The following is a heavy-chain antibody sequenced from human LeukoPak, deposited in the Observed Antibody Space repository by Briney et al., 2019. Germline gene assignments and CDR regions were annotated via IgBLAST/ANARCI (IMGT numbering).Heavy chain of an antibody. Sequence: ASVKVSCKASGYTFTGYYMHWVRQAPGQGLEWMGWINPNSGGTNYAQKFQGRVTMTRDTSISTAYMELSRLRSDDTAVYYCARGFKMVEYWGKTNWFDPWGQGTLVTVSS. CDR3: ARGFKMVEYWGKTNWFDP. D-gene: IGHD7-27*01. V-gene: IGHV1-2*02. CDR1: GYTFTGYY. J-gene: IGHJ5*02. CDR2: INPNSGGT.